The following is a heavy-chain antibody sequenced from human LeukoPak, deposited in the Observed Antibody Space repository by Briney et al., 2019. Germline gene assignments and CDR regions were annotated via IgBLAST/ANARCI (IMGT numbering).Heavy chain of an antibody. CDR3: ARGCEPPGHFQH. J-gene: IGHJ1*01. CDR2: MNPNSGNT. D-gene: IGHD1-14*01. Sequence: ASVKVSSKASGYTFTSYDINWVRQATGQGLEWMGWMNPNSGNTGYAQKFQGRVTITRNTSISTAYMELSSLRSEDTAVYYCARGCEPPGHFQHGGQSTVVTVSS. CDR1: GYTFTSYD. V-gene: IGHV1-8*03.